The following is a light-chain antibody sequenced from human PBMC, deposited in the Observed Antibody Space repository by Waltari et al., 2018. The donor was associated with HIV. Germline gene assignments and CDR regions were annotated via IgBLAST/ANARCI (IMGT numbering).Light chain of an antibody. J-gene: IGLJ2*01. CDR3: GVWDDNLRGV. CDR1: DSNVGSPY. CDR2: KNN. Sequence: QAVLTQPPSASASSGQKITISCSGGDSNVGSPYVYWYHQFPGRAPKLLLYKNNQRSSGVPDRFSCSKSGTSASLTISGLRSEDEGIYFCGVWDDNLRGVFGGGTRLTV. V-gene: IGLV1-47*01.